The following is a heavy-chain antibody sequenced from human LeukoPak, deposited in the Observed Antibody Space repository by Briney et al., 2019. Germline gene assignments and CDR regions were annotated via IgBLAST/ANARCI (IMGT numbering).Heavy chain of an antibody. V-gene: IGHV4-34*01. CDR3: ARSENAHVLLWFGEFHYFDY. J-gene: IGHJ4*02. CDR1: GGSLSAYY. D-gene: IGHD3-10*01. CDR2: INHGGST. Sequence: SETLSLTCAVYGGSLSAYYWTWIRQPPGKGLEWIGEINHGGSTNYNPSLKSRVTVSIDTSKNQFSLKLSSVTAADTAVYYCARSENAHVLLWFGEFHYFDYWGQGTLVTVSS.